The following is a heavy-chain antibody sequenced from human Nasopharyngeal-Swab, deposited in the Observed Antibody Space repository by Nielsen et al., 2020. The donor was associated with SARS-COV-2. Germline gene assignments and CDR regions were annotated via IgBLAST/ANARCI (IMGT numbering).Heavy chain of an antibody. Sequence: VRQMPGKGLEWMGLIYPDDSDTRYSPSFQGQVTTSADTSISTAYLQWSSLKASDTAMYYCARQGGDGYYFDYWGQGTLVTVSS. D-gene: IGHD2-21*02. CDR2: IYPDDSDT. V-gene: IGHV5-51*01. J-gene: IGHJ4*02. CDR3: ARQGGDGYYFDY.